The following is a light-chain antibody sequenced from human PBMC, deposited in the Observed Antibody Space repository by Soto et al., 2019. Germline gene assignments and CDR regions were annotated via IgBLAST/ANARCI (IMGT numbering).Light chain of an antibody. CDR2: EVN. CDR3: SSYAGXSNV. Sequence: QSFLTQPPSASGSPVQSVAISCTGTSSDVGGYKYVHWYQQNQGKYPKLMIYEVNNRTSGVPDRFSGSKSVNTASLTVSGLQAEDEADYYRSSYAGXSNVVGTCTKVXV. V-gene: IGLV2-8*01. CDR1: SSDVGGYKY. J-gene: IGLJ1*01.